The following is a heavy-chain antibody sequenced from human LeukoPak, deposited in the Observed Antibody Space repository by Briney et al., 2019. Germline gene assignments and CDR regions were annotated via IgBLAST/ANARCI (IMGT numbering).Heavy chain of an antibody. Sequence: GGSLRLSCAASGFSFRDDYMSWIRQAPGKGLEWLSYISISSTYTKYADSVKGRFTISRDNAKSSLYLQMNSLREEDTAVYYCERQPSSQNFDSWGQGTLVTVSS. J-gene: IGHJ4*02. CDR2: ISISSTYT. D-gene: IGHD6-13*01. V-gene: IGHV3-11*03. CDR3: ERQPSSQNFDS. CDR1: GFSFRDDY.